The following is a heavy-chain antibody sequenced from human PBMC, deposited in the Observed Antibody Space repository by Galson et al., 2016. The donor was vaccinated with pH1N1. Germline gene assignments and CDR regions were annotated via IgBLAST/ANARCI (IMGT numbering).Heavy chain of an antibody. Sequence: PALVKPTQTLTLTCTFSGFSLSSSGMCVSWIRQPPGKALEWLALIDWDDDKYYSTSLKTRLTISKDTSKNQVLLTMTNMDPVDTATYYCARCQYGDYVKFFDDRGQATLVTVSS. CDR3: ARCQYGDYVKFFDD. J-gene: IGHJ4*02. CDR2: IDWDDDK. D-gene: IGHD4-17*01. CDR1: GFSLSSSGMC. V-gene: IGHV2-70*01.